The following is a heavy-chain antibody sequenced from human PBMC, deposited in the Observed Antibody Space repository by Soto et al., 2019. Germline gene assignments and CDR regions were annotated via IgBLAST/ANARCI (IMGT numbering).Heavy chain of an antibody. CDR2: TTGSGANK. Sequence: EVNLLESGGGVVQPGESLRISCVGSGFTFKNYAMTWVRQAPGKGLEWVSGTTGSGANKHYADSVRGRFTISRDNSKKTLYLEMTSLRVEDTAVYYCAKDGDFGEDGPAEYFEHWGQGTLVTVSS. D-gene: IGHD4-17*01. CDR1: GFTFKNYA. CDR3: AKDGDFGEDGPAEYFEH. V-gene: IGHV3-23*01. J-gene: IGHJ1*01.